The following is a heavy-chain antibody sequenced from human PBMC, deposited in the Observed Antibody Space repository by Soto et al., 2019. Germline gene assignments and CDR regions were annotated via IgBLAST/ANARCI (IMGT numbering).Heavy chain of an antibody. Sequence: QVQMVESGGGVVQPGRSLRLSCAASGFSFSTYGMHWVRQAPGNGLEWMAVISNDGSNKYYADSVKGRFTISRDNSKDTLFLQMNSLRGEDTAVYYCAKVVRADSTSSNFYYYSGMDVWGQVTTVTVSS. D-gene: IGHD6-6*01. CDR2: ISNDGSNK. CDR1: GFSFSTYG. J-gene: IGHJ6*02. CDR3: AKVVRADSTSSNFYYYSGMDV. V-gene: IGHV3-30*18.